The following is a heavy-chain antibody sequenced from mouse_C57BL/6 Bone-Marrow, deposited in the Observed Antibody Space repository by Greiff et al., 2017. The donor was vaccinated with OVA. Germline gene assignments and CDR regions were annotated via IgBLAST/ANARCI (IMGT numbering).Heavy chain of an antibody. D-gene: IGHD2-2*01. V-gene: IGHV1-85*01. CDR1: GYTFTSYD. Sequence: QVQLQQSGPELVKPGASVKLSCKASGYTFTSYDINWVKQRPGQGLEWIGWIYPRGGSTKYNEKFKGKATLTVDTSSSTAYMELLSLTSEDSAVYYCAGRRGYGLYDFDYWGQGTTLTVSS. J-gene: IGHJ2*01. CDR3: AGRRGYGLYDFDY. CDR2: IYPRGGST.